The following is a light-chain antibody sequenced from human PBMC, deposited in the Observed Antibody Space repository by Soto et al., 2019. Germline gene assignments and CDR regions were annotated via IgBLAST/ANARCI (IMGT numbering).Light chain of an antibody. CDR1: SSDVAAYNF. CDR2: DVS. CDR3: SSYTSGGNYV. J-gene: IGLJ1*01. Sequence: QSALTQPASVSGSPGQSVAISCTGTSSDVAAYNFVSRYQQHPGKAPKLMVFDVSNRHSGVSDRFSGSKSGNTASLTISGLQAEDEADYYCSSYTSGGNYVFGTGTKVTVL. V-gene: IGLV2-14*01.